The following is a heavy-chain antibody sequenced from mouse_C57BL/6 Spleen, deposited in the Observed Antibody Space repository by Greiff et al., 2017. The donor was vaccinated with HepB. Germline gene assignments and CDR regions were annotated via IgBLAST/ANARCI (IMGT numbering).Heavy chain of an antibody. CDR2: IDPSDSYT. V-gene: IGHV1-50*01. Sequence: QVQLQQPGAELVKPGASVKLSCKASGYTFTSYWMQWVKQRPGQGLEWIGEIDPSDSYTNYNQKFKGKATLTGDTSSSTAYMQLSSLTSEDSAVYYCARKEGFDYWGQGTTLTVSS. J-gene: IGHJ2*01. CDR3: ARKEGFDY. CDR1: GYTFTSYW.